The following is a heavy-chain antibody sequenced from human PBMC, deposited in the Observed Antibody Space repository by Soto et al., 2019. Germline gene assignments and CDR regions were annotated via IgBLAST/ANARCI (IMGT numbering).Heavy chain of an antibody. CDR2: VYYTGSS. V-gene: IGHV4-59*01. J-gene: IGHJ5*02. D-gene: IGHD2-21*01. CDR1: GGSISSYY. Sequence: PSETLSLTCTVSGGSISSYYWNWIRQSPGKELEWIGYVYYTGSSSYNPSLKSRVTISVDTSKTRVSLRLTSVTAADTAVYYCARLRIATNNYKWFDPWGQGTLVTVSS. CDR3: ARLRIATNNYKWFDP.